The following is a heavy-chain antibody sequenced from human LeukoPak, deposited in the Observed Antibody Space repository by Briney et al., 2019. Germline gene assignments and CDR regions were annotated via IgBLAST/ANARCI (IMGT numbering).Heavy chain of an antibody. CDR3: ARGLRPDAFDI. D-gene: IGHD3-16*01. V-gene: IGHV4-61*01. J-gene: IGHJ3*02. CDR1: GGSVSSGSYF. Sequence: SETLSLTCTVSGGSVSSGSYFWNWIRQPPGKGLEWIGYIYYSGSTNYNPSLKSRVTISVDTSKNQFSLKLSSVTAADTAVYFCARGLRPDAFDIWGQGTMVTVSS. CDR2: IYYSGST.